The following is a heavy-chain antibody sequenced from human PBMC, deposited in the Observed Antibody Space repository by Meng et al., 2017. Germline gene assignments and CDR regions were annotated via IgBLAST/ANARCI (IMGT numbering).Heavy chain of an antibody. V-gene: IGHV3-66*02. D-gene: IGHD6-6*01. CDR2: IYSGGST. CDR3: ARESMYNWFDP. J-gene: IGHJ5*02. Sequence: VELGESGGGLVQPGGSLRLSCAASGFTVSSNYMSWVRQAPGKGLEWVSVIYSGGSTYYADSVKGRFTISRDNSKNTLYLQMNSLRAEDTAVYYCARESMYNWFDPWGQGTLVTVSS. CDR1: GFTVSSNY.